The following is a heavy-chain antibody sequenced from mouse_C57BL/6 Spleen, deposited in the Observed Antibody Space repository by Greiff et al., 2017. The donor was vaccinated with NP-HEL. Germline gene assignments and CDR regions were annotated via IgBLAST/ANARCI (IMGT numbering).Heavy chain of an antibody. CDR2: IDPETGGT. J-gene: IGHJ3*01. CDR3: TRANWDDCFAY. CDR1: GYTFTDYE. V-gene: IGHV1-15*01. D-gene: IGHD4-1*01. Sequence: VQLQQSGAELVRPGASVTLSCKASGYTFTDYEMHWVKQTPVHGLEWIGAIDPETGGTAYNQKFKGKATLTADKSSSTAYMELRSLTSEDSAVYYWTRANWDDCFAYWGQGTLVTVSA.